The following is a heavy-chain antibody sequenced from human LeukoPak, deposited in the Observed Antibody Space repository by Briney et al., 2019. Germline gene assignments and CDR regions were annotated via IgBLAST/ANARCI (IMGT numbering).Heavy chain of an antibody. Sequence: SETLSLTCTVSGDSITNSYWSWVRQPPRNGLEWIGYVHYSGSINYSPSLKNRLTMSVDTSRSHFSLRLTSVTAADTAVYYCARLRPLERVSSYYYHAMDVWGQGTTVTVSS. CDR2: VHYSGSI. CDR3: ARLRPLERVSSYYYHAMDV. J-gene: IGHJ6*02. V-gene: IGHV4-59*08. D-gene: IGHD3-10*01. CDR1: GDSITNSY.